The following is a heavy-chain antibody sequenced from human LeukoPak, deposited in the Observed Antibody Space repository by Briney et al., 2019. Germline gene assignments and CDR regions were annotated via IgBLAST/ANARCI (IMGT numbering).Heavy chain of an antibody. J-gene: IGHJ4*02. CDR1: GGSFSGYY. Sequence: PSETLSLTCAVYGGSFSGYYWSWIRQPPGKGLEWIGEINHSGSTNYNPSLKSRVTISVDTSKNQFSLKLSSVTAADTAVYYCAVGWELPPHFDYWGQGTLVTVSS. CDR2: INHSGST. CDR3: AVGWELPPHFDY. V-gene: IGHV4-34*01. D-gene: IGHD1-26*01.